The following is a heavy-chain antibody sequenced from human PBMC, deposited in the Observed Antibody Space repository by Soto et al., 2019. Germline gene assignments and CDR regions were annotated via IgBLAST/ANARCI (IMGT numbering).Heavy chain of an antibody. CDR1: GFTLSYAW. CDR2: IKSEADGGTT. V-gene: IGHV3-15*07. D-gene: IGHD6-13*01. J-gene: IGHJ4*02. Sequence: GGSLRLSCAVSGFTLSYAWMNWVRQSPGKGLEWVGRIKSEADGGTTDYAAPVKGRFTISRDDSKNTLYLQMTGLRAEDTAFYTCALLRRPGSAAHKPFHYWGQGTLVTVSS. CDR3: ALLRRPGSAAHKPFHY.